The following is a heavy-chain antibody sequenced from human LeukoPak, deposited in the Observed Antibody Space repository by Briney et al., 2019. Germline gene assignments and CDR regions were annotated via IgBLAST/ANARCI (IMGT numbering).Heavy chain of an antibody. V-gene: IGHV3-49*03. CDR3: TSCSSISCYTFDFDY. CDR2: IRSKAYGGTT. Sequence: LSLTCAVYGGSFSDYYWTWIRQPPGKGLEWVGFIRSKAYGGTTEYAASVKGRSTISRDDSKSIAYLQMNSLKTEDTAVYYCTSCSSISCYTFDFDYWGQGTLVTVSS. J-gene: IGHJ4*02. D-gene: IGHD2-2*01. CDR1: GGSFSDYY.